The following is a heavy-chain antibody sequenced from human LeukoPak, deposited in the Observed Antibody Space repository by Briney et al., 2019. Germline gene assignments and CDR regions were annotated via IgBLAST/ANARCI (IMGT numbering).Heavy chain of an antibody. J-gene: IGHJ4*02. V-gene: IGHV3-7*01. D-gene: IGHD3-10*01. CDR1: GFTFSSYW. CDR3: ARWAYYYGSGSYQPDY. Sequence: GGSLRLSCAASGFTFSSYWMSWVRQAPGKGLEWVANIKQDGSEKYYVDSVKGRFTISRDNAKNSLYLQMNSLRAEDTAVYYCARWAYYYGSGSYQPDYWGQGTLVTVSS. CDR2: IKQDGSEK.